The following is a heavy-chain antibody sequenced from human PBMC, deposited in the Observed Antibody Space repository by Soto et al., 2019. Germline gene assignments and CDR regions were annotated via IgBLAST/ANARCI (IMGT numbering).Heavy chain of an antibody. Sequence: QVQLVESGGGVVQPGRSLRLSCAASGFTFSNYAMHWVRQAPGKGLEWVAVISYDGSNKYYEDSVKGRFTIARDNSQNTLYLQMNSPTAEDTADYYCARRQTPYYFDYWGQGTLVTVAS. CDR1: GFTFSNYA. V-gene: IGHV3-30-3*01. J-gene: IGHJ4*02. CDR2: ISYDGSNK. CDR3: ARRQTPYYFDY.